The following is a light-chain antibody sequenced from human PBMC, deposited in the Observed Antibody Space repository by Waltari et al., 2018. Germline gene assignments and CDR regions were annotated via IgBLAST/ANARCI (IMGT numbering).Light chain of an antibody. J-gene: IGLJ2*01. CDR1: SSDVGAYNY. CDR2: DVS. Sequence: QSALTQPASVSGSPGQSITISCTGTSSDVGAYNYVSWYQQHPGKVPKLIIYDVSHLPSVVSFRFSGSKSYNTASLTISGLQAEDEADYYCISYTTSDTMIFGGGTKLTVL. CDR3: ISYTTSDTMI. V-gene: IGLV2-14*03.